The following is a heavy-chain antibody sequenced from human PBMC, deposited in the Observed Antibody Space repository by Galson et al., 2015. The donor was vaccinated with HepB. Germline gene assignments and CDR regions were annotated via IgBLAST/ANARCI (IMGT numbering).Heavy chain of an antibody. Sequence: SLRLSCAASGFTFSTYTMNWVRQAPGKGLEWVSSISSSSHYTYYADSVMGRFTISRDNAKNSLYLQMNSLRAEETAVYYCARQGGDYYDSFPLDRYYYGMDVWGQGTTVTVSS. CDR1: GFTFSTYT. CDR3: ARQGGDYYDSFPLDRYYYGMDV. V-gene: IGHV3-21*01. CDR2: ISSSSHYT. J-gene: IGHJ6*02. D-gene: IGHD3-10*01.